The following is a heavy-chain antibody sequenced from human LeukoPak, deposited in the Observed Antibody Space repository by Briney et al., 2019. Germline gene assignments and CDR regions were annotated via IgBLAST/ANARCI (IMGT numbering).Heavy chain of an antibody. CDR2: IYHSGST. V-gene: IGHV4-39*01. J-gene: IGHJ4*02. Sequence: SEALSLTCTVSGGSISSSSYYWGWIRQPPGKGLEWIGSIYHSGSTYYNPSLKSRVTISVDTSKNQFSLKLSSVTAADTAVYYCARRIAALTFDYWGQGTLVTVSS. CDR1: GGSISSSSYY. CDR3: ARRIAALTFDY. D-gene: IGHD6-6*01.